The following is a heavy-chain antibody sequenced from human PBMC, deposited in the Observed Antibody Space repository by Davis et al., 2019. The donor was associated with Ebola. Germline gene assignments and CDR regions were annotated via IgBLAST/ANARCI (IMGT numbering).Heavy chain of an antibody. CDR3: ARVSRLLWFGDSLEYFDY. D-gene: IGHD3-10*01. J-gene: IGHJ4*02. V-gene: IGHV4-39*07. Sequence: PSETLSPPCTVSGGSISSSSYYWGWIRQPPGKGLEWIGSIYYSGSTYYNPSLKSRVTMSVDTSKNQFSLKLSSVIAADTAVYYCARVSRLLWFGDSLEYFDYWGQGTLVTVSS. CDR1: GGSISSSSYY. CDR2: IYYSGST.